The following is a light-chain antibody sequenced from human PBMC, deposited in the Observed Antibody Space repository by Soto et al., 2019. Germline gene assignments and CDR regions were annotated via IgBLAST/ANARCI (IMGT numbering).Light chain of an antibody. CDR3: YSTDSSGNV. CDR1: ALPKKY. CDR2: EDS. Sequence: SYELTQPPSVSVSPGQTARITCSGDALPKKYAYWYQHKSGQAPVLVIYEDSKRASGIPERFSGSSSGTMATLTISGAQVEDEADYYCYSTDSSGNVFGTGTKVTVL. V-gene: IGLV3-10*01. J-gene: IGLJ1*01.